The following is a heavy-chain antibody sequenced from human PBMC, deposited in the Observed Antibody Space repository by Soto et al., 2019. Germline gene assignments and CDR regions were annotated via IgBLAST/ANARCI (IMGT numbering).Heavy chain of an antibody. CDR3: ARAVAGKFNCDF. J-gene: IGHJ4*02. CDR2: ITGSSSYI. D-gene: IGHD6-19*01. CDR1: GFIFTSYT. V-gene: IGHV3-21*01. Sequence: GGSLRLSCATSGFIFTSYTMNWVRQAPGKGLEWVSSITGSSSYIYYADSLKGRFTISRDNAKNSLYLQMNSLTAEDTAMYYCARAVAGKFNCDFWGQGALVTVSS.